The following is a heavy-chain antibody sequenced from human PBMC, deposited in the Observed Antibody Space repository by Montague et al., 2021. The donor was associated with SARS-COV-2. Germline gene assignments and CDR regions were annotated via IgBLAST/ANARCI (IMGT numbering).Heavy chain of an antibody. D-gene: IGHD3-10*01. Sequence: SETLSLTCAVPGGSISSHYWSFIRQPPGKGLEWIAYINYSGGTNYNPSLKSRVTISVDTSKNHFSLQLRSVTPADTAVYFCARATSVRGAVNWFDPWGQGTLVTVSS. CDR1: GGSISSHY. CDR2: INYSGGT. CDR3: ARATSVRGAVNWFDP. V-gene: IGHV4-59*11. J-gene: IGHJ5*02.